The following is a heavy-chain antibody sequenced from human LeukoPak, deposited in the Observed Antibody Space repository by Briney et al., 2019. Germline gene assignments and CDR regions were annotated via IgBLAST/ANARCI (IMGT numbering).Heavy chain of an antibody. CDR3: ARDFLHSSTSRPFDY. CDR1: GFTFGAYT. J-gene: IGHJ4*02. CDR2: IFSRSESI. D-gene: IGHD2-2*01. Sequence: GGSLRLSCAASGFTFGAYTKNWVRQAPGKGLEWVTCIFSRSESILYADSVKGRFTISRDNAKNPLYLQMDSLRAEDTAVYYCARDFLHSSTSRPFDYWGQGTLVTVSS. V-gene: IGHV3-21*01.